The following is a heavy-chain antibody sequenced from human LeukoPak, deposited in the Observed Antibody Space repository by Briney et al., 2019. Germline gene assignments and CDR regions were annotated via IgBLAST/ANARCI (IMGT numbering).Heavy chain of an antibody. Sequence: GASVKVSCKASGGTFSSYAISWLRQAPGQGLEWMGWINPNSGGTRYAQEFQGRVNMTMDTSISTVYMEMRSLRFDDTAVYYCARDRVGLGMNWFDPWGQGTLVIVSS. CDR3: ARDRVGLGMNWFDP. D-gene: IGHD7-27*01. J-gene: IGHJ5*02. V-gene: IGHV1-2*02. CDR2: INPNSGGT. CDR1: GGTFSSYA.